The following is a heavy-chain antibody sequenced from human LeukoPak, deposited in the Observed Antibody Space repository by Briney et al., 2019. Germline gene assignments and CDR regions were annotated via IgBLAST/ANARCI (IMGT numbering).Heavy chain of an antibody. D-gene: IGHD3-3*01. CDR2: ISYDGSNK. CDR1: GFTFSSYA. Sequence: GGSLRLSCAASGFTFSSYAMSWVRQAPGKGLEWVTLISYDGSNKHYADSVKGRFTISRDNSKNTLYLQMNSLRAEDTAVYYCAKAGERITIFGVVTRPRPYGMDVWGQGTTVTVSS. CDR3: AKAGERITIFGVVTRPRPYGMDV. V-gene: IGHV3-30-3*01. J-gene: IGHJ6*02.